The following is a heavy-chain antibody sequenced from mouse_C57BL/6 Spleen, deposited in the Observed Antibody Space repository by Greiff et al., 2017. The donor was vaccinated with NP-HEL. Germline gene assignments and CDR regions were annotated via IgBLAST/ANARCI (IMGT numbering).Heavy chain of an antibody. Sequence: QVQLQQSDAELVKPGASVKISCKVSGYTFTDYTIHWMKQRPEQGLEWIGYIYPRDGSTKYNEKFKGKATLTADKSSSTAYIQLYSLTSEDSAVYFCARENDDGALDAMDYWGQGTSVTVSS. CDR2: IYPRDGST. J-gene: IGHJ4*01. V-gene: IGHV1-78*01. CDR3: ARENDDGALDAMDY. D-gene: IGHD2-12*01. CDR1: GYTFTDYT.